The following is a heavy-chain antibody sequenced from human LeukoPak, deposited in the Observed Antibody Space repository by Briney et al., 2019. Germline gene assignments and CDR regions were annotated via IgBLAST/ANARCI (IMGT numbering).Heavy chain of an antibody. CDR3: GRDPISTVTTINWFDP. Sequence: SETLSLTCAVYGGSFSGYYWSWIRQPPGKGLEWIGEINHSGSTNYNPSLKSRVTISVDTSKNQFPLKLSSVAAADTAVYYCGRDPISTVTTINWFDPWGQGTLVTVSS. D-gene: IGHD4-17*01. CDR1: GGSFSGYY. J-gene: IGHJ5*02. V-gene: IGHV4-34*01. CDR2: INHSGST.